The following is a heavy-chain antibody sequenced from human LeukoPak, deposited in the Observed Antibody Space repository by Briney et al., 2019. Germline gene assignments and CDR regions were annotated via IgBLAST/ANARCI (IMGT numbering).Heavy chain of an antibody. CDR2: IYYSGST. V-gene: IGHV4-30-4*01. CDR1: GGSISSGDYY. J-gene: IGHJ1*01. CDR3: ARGGSSRYADYFQH. Sequence: PSETLSLTCTVSGGSISSGDYYWRWLRQPPGKGLERIGYIYYSGSTYYNPSLKSRVTISVDTSKNQFSLKLSSVTAADTAVYYCARGGSSRYADYFQHWGQGTLVTVCS. D-gene: IGHD6-13*01.